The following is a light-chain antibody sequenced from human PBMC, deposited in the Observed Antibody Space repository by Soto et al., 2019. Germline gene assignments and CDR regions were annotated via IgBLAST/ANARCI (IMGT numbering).Light chain of an antibody. CDR1: SSNIGSET. CDR3: ATWDDSRKGPV. J-gene: IGLJ2*01. Sequence: QSVLTQPPSASGTPGQRVTISCSGSSSNIGSETVNWYQQFPGTEPKLLIYNSNQRPSGVPDRFSGSKSGTSASLAISGLQSEDDAYYYCATWDDSRKGPVFGGGTKLTVL. V-gene: IGLV1-44*01. CDR2: NSN.